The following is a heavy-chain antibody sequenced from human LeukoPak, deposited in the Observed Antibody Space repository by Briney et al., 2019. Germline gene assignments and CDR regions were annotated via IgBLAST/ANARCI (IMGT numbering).Heavy chain of an antibody. D-gene: IGHD2-2*02. CDR2: IIPIFGTA. V-gene: IGHV1-69*13. CDR3: AREPPRYCSSTSCYKGY. J-gene: IGHJ4*02. CDR1: GYTFTSYG. Sequence: ASVKVSCKASGYTFTSYGISWVRQAPGQGLEWVGGIIPIFGTANYAQKFQGRVTITADESTSTAYMELSSLRSEDTAVYYCAREPPRYCSSTSCYKGYWGQGTLVTVSS.